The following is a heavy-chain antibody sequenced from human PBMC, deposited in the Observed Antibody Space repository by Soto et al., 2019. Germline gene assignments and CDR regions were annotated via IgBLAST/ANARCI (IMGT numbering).Heavy chain of an antibody. D-gene: IGHD3-22*01. CDR3: ARDVRANYGSSGYYWNWFDP. CDR1: GGSISSSSYY. Sequence: SETLSLTCTVSGGSISSSSYYWGWIRQPPGKGLEWIGSIFYSGSTYYNPSLKSRVTISVDTSKNQFSMQLNSVTPEDTAVYYCARDVRANYGSSGYYWNWFDPWGQGTLVTVSS. CDR2: IFYSGST. J-gene: IGHJ5*02. V-gene: IGHV4-39*02.